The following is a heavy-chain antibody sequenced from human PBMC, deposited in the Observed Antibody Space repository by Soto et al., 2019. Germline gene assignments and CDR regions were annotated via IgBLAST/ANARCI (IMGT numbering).Heavy chain of an antibody. J-gene: IGHJ6*02. D-gene: IGHD2-15*01. V-gene: IGHV3-48*02. Sequence: EVQLVESGGGLVQPGGSLRLSCAASGFTFSSYSMNWVRQAPGKGLEWVSYISSSSSTIYYADSVKGRFTISRDNAKNSLYLQMNILRDEYTAVYYCASSVVTGYYYGMDVWGQGTTVTVSS. CDR1: GFTFSSYS. CDR2: ISSSSSTI. CDR3: ASSVVTGYYYGMDV.